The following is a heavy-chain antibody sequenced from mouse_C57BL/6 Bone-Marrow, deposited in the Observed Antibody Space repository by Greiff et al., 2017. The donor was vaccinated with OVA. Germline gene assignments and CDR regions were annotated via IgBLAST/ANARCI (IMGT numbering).Heavy chain of an antibody. V-gene: IGHV10-1*01. CDR2: IRSKSNNYAT. J-gene: IGHJ1*03. CDR3: GRHEGLGKRYFDV. D-gene: IGHD2-14*01. CDR1: GFSFNNYA. Sequence: EVQLQESGGGLVQPKGSLKLSCAASGFSFNNYAMNWVRQAPGKGLEWVARIRSKSNNYATYYADSVKDRFTISTDDSESMLYLQMNNLKTEDTAMYYCGRHEGLGKRYFDVWGTGTTVTVSS.